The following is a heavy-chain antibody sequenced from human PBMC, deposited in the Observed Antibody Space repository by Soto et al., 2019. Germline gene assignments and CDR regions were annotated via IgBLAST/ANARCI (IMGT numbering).Heavy chain of an antibody. Sequence: GGSLRLSCAASGFTFSSYSMNWVRQAPGKGLEWVSYISSSSSTIYYADSVKGRFTISRDNAKNSLYLQMNSLRAEDTAVYYCARGAYYYDSSGLSYWGQGTLVTVS. CDR2: ISSSSSTI. CDR3: ARGAYYYDSSGLSY. J-gene: IGHJ4*02. V-gene: IGHV3-48*01. CDR1: GFTFSSYS. D-gene: IGHD3-22*01.